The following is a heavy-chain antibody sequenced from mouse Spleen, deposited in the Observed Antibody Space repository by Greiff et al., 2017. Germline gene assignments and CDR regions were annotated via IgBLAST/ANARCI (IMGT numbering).Heavy chain of an antibody. CDR3: ARDHYYGSSYDYYAMDY. CDR1: GYSITRGYY. Sequence: EVKLMESGPGLVKPSQSLSLTCSVTGYSITRGYYWNWLRQFPGNKLEWMGYISYDGSNNYNPSLKNRISITRDTSKNQVFLKLNSVTTEDTATYYCARDHYYGSSYDYYAMDYWGQGTSVTVSS. V-gene: IGHV3-6*01. D-gene: IGHD1-1*01. CDR2: ISYDGSN. J-gene: IGHJ4*01.